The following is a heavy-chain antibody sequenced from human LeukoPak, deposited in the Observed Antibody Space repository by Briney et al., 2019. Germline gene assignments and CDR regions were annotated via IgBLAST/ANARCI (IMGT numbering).Heavy chain of an antibody. CDR3: ARTNYYGSGSYYTYYYYYYMDV. J-gene: IGHJ6*03. D-gene: IGHD3-10*01. V-gene: IGHV4-59*01. CDR1: GGSISSYY. Sequence: SETLSLTCTVSGGSISSYYWSWIRQPPGKGLEWIGYIYYSGSTNYNPSLKSRVTISVDTSKNQFSLKLSSVTAADTAVYYCARTNYYGSGSYYTYYYYYYMDVWGKGTTVTISS. CDR2: IYYSGST.